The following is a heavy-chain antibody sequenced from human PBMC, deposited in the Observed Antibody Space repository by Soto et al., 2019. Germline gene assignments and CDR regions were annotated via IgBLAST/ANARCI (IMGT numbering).Heavy chain of an antibody. D-gene: IGHD2-21*02. V-gene: IGHV1-3*01. CDR1: GYTFTSYA. CDR3: ATSAGVVTATSDY. Sequence: GASVKVSCKASGYTFTSYAMHWVRQAPGQRLEWMGWINAGNGNTKYSQKFQGRVTITADESTSTAYMELSSLRSEDTAVYYCATSAGVVTATSDYWGQGTLVTVSS. CDR2: INAGNGNT. J-gene: IGHJ4*02.